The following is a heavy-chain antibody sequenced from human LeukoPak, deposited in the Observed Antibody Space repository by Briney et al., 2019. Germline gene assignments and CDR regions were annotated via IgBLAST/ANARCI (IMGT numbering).Heavy chain of an antibody. J-gene: IGHJ5*02. V-gene: IGHV4-4*07. CDR3: ARVNDFWSGYYTNWFDP. CDR1: GGSISSYY. CDR2: MSASGST. Sequence: SETLSLTCTVSGGSISSYYWSWIRQPAGRGLEWIGRMSASGSTNYSPSLKSRVTMSVDTSKNQFSLKLSSVTAADTAVYYCARVNDFWSGYYTNWFDPWGQGTLVTVSS. D-gene: IGHD3-3*01.